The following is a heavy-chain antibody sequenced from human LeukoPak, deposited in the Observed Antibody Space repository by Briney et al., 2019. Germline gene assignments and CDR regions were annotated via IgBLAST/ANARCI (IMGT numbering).Heavy chain of an antibody. J-gene: IGHJ4*02. CDR2: ISSSSSYI. V-gene: IGHV3-21*01. CDR1: GFTFSSYS. CDR3: ARDRGSSWYVDY. D-gene: IGHD6-13*01. Sequence: GGSLRLSCAASGFTFSSYSMNWVRQAPGKGLEWVSSISSSSSYIYYADSVKGRFTTSRDNAKNSLYLQMNSLRAEDTAVYYCARDRGSSWYVDYWGQGTLVTVSS.